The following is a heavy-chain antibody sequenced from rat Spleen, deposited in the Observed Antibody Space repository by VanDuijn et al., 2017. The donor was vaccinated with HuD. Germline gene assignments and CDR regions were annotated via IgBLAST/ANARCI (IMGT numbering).Heavy chain of an antibody. Sequence: EVQLVESDGGLVQPGRSLKLSCAVSGFTFSDYYMAWVRQAPTKGLEWVASISTGGGKSYYRDSVKGRFTVSRDNSKNILYLQMDSLRSEDTATYYCAKRGPYYNDGTRRFLDFWGPGTMVTVSS. CDR3: AKRGPYYNDGTRRFLDF. J-gene: IGHJ1*01. D-gene: IGHD1-12*02. V-gene: IGHV5-25*01. CDR1: GFTFSDYY. CDR2: ISTGGGKS.